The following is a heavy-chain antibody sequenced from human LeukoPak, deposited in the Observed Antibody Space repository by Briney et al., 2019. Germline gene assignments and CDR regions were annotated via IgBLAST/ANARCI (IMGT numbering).Heavy chain of an antibody. D-gene: IGHD3-16*01. CDR2: INPNSGAT. CDR1: GYTFTGYY. V-gene: IGHV1-2*02. CDR3: AKTARRGGQNWLDP. J-gene: IGHJ5*02. Sequence: RRASVKVSCKASGYTFTGYYMHWVRQAPGQGLEWMGWINPNSGATNYAQKFHGRVTMASDTSIRTAYMDLDRVGPDDTAVYYCAKTARRGGQNWLDPWGQGTLVTVSS.